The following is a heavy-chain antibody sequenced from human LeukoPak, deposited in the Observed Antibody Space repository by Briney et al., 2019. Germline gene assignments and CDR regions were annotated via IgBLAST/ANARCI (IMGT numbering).Heavy chain of an antibody. D-gene: IGHD3-22*01. CDR1: GGTFSSYA. J-gene: IGHJ4*02. Sequence: SVKVSCKASGGTFSSYAISWVRQAPGQGLEWMGRIIPIFGTANYAQKFQGRVTITTDESTSTAYMELSSLRSEDTAVYYRARARGYYPDYYFDYWGQGTLVTVSS. CDR2: IIPIFGTA. CDR3: ARARGYYPDYYFDY. V-gene: IGHV1-69*05.